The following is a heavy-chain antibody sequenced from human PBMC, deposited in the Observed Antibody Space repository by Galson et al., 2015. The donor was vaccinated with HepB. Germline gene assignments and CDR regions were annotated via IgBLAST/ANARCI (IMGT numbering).Heavy chain of an antibody. J-gene: IGHJ4*02. V-gene: IGHV6-1*01. CDR1: GDSVSSTITT. CDR2: TYYRSKWYS. D-gene: IGHD5-24*01. CDR3: SKSRLPGATDY. Sequence: CAISGDSVSSTITTCNLIRQSPSRGLEWLGRTYYRSKWYSDYALSVKSRITINPDPSKNQFSLQLNSVTAEDTAVYYCSKSRLPGATDYWGQGTLVTVSS.